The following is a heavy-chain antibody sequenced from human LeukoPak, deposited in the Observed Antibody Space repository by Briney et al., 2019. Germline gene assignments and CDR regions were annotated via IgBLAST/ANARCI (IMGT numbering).Heavy chain of an antibody. D-gene: IGHD7-27*01. CDR1: GFTFSSYA. CDR2: FSGNGGST. CDR3: AQDLAWGAFDH. Sequence: GSLRLSCAASGFTFSSYAMSWVRQAPGKGLEWISSFSGNGGSTYYADSVKGRFTISRDDSKNTLSLQMNSLRVEDTAVYYCAQDLAWGAFDHWGQGTLVTVSS. J-gene: IGHJ4*02. V-gene: IGHV3-23*01.